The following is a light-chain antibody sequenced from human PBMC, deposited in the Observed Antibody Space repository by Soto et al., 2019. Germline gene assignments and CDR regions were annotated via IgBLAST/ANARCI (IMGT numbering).Light chain of an antibody. CDR2: DVT. CDR3: CSYAGSYTWV. J-gene: IGLJ1*01. V-gene: IGLV2-11*01. Sequence: QSVLTQPRSVSRSPGQSVTISCTGSNSDVGAYKFVSWLQHNPGEAPKVMIYDVTQRPSGVPDRFSGTKSGNTASLTISGLQAEDEADYYCCSYAGSYTWVFGSGTKVTVL. CDR1: NSDVGAYKF.